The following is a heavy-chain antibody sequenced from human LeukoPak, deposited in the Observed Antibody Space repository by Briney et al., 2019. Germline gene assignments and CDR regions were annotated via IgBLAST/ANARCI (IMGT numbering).Heavy chain of an antibody. V-gene: IGHV3-23*01. J-gene: IGHJ4*02. D-gene: IGHD3-10*01. CDR1: GFSFSSYA. CDR2: ISGSGGST. Sequence: GGSLRLSCAASGFSFSSYAMSWARQAPGKGLEWLSAISGSGGSTYYADSVKGRSTISRHNSKNTLYLQMNSLRDEDTAVYYCAKLATGDYYGSADYWGQGTLVPVSS. CDR3: AKLATGDYYGSADY.